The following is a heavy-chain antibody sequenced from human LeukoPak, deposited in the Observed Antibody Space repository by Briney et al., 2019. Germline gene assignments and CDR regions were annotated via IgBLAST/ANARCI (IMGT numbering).Heavy chain of an antibody. D-gene: IGHD7-27*01. CDR3: ARDLAWGAFDY. CDR1: GFTFSKHG. CDR2: VSPPGGGT. Sequence: SGGSLRLSCGASGFTFSKHGMSWVRQAPGKGLEWLSGVSPPGGGTYYADSVKGRFTISRDDSKNTLSLQMNSLRVEDTAVYYCARDLAWGAFDYWGQGTLVTVSS. J-gene: IGHJ4*02. V-gene: IGHV3-23*01.